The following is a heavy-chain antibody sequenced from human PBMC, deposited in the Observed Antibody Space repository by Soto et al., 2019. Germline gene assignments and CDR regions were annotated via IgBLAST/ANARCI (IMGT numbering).Heavy chain of an antibody. CDR3: ARGPDTRTYGSGSYYPRDY. V-gene: IGHV4-39*01. D-gene: IGHD3-10*01. CDR2: MFYSGNT. CDR1: GDSISSSTYY. J-gene: IGHJ4*02. Sequence: ASETLSLTCTVSGDSISSSTYYWGWIRQPPGKGLEWIGSMFYSGNTYYNPSLKSRVTLSIDTSKNQFSLKLSSVTAADTAVYYCARGPDTRTYGSGSYYPRDYWGQGTLVTVSS.